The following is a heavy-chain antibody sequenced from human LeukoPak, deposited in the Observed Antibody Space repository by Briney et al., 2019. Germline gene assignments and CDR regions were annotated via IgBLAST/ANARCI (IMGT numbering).Heavy chain of an antibody. CDR2: IYTSGST. Sequence: SETLSLTCTVSGGSISSYYWSWIRQPAGKGLEWIGRIYTSGSTNYNPSLKSRVTMSVDTSKNQFSLKLSSVTAADTAVYYCARGGYSYGSENYYYYMDVWGKGTTVTISS. CDR3: ARGGYSYGSENYYYYMDV. CDR1: GGSISSYY. D-gene: IGHD5-18*01. V-gene: IGHV4-4*07. J-gene: IGHJ6*03.